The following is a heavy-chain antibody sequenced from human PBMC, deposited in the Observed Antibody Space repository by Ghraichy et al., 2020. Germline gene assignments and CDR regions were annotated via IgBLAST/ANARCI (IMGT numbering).Heavy chain of an antibody. CDR3: ARNTVVFGGGDCLGY. CDR1: GFSMTTGGMC. J-gene: IGHJ4*02. CDR2: IDWDDNK. V-gene: IGHV2-70*11. Sequence: SGPTLVKPTQTLSLTCSFSGFSMTTGGMCVSWIRQPPGRALEWLARIDWDDNKYYSTSLKTRLTISKDTSKNQVVLTLTNVDPVDTATYYCARNTVVFGGGDCLGYWGQGALVTVSS. D-gene: IGHD2-21*02.